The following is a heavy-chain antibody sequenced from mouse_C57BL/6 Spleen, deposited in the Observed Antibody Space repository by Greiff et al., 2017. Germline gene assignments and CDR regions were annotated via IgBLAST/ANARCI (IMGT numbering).Heavy chain of an antibody. D-gene: IGHD1-1*01. CDR1: GFTFSDYG. Sequence: EVKLQESGGGLVKPGGSLKLSCAASGFTFSDYGMHWVRQAPEKWLEWVAYISSGSSTIYYADTVKGRFTISRDNAKNTLFLQMTSLRSEDTAMYYCARGGSSYMDFDVWGTGTTVTVSS. J-gene: IGHJ1*03. CDR2: ISSGSSTI. V-gene: IGHV5-17*01. CDR3: ARGGSSYMDFDV.